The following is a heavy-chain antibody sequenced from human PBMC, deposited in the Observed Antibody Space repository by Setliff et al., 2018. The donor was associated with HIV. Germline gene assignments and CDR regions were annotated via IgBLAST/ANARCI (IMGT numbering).Heavy chain of an antibody. CDR2: ISAYNGNT. D-gene: IGHD2-15*01. V-gene: IGHV1-18*01. Sequence: ASVKVSCKASGYTFTNYDINWVRQATGQGLEWMGWISAYNGNTNYAQKLQGRVTMTTDTSTGTAYMELRSLRSDDTAVYYCARDIVVVVAAPDAFDIWGQGTMVTVSS. CDR1: GYTFTNYD. CDR3: ARDIVVVVAAPDAFDI. J-gene: IGHJ3*02.